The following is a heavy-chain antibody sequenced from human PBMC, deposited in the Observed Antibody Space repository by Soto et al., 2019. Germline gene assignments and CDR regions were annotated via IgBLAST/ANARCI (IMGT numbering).Heavy chain of an antibody. CDR2: ISGSGGST. CDR1: GFTFSSYA. V-gene: IGHV3-23*01. Sequence: EVQLLESGGGLVQPGGSLRLSCAASGFTFSSYAMSWVRQAPGKGLEWVSAISGSGGSTYYADSVKGRFTISRDNSKNTLYLQMNSLRAEDTAVYYCAKEAVHDMSYYYYYGMDVWGQGTTVTVSS. D-gene: IGHD1-1*01. J-gene: IGHJ6*02. CDR3: AKEAVHDMSYYYYYGMDV.